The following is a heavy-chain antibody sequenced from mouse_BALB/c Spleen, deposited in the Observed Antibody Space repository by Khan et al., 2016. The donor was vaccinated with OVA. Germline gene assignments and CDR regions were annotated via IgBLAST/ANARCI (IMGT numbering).Heavy chain of an antibody. V-gene: IGHV1-4*01. D-gene: IGHD3-2*01. CDR1: GYTFTSYT. Sequence: VQLQQSGAELARPGASVKMSCKASGYTFTSYTMHWVKQRPGQGLEWIGYINPSSGYTNYIQTFKDKATLTADKSSSTAYMQLSSLTSEDSAVYYCARDSSGYVLAYWGQGTLVTVSA. CDR2: INPSSGYT. CDR3: ARDSSGYVLAY. J-gene: IGHJ3*01.